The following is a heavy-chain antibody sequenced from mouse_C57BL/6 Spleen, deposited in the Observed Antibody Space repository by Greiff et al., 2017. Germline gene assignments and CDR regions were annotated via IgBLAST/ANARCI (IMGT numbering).Heavy chain of an antibody. CDR2: IDPSDSYT. CDR3: ARGRGYEGMDY. V-gene: IGHV1-59*01. CDR1: GYTFTSYW. D-gene: IGHD2-3*01. J-gene: IGHJ2*01. Sequence: QVHVKQPGAELVRPGTSVKLSCKASGYTFTSYWMHWVKQRPGQGLEWIGVIDPSDSYTNYNQKFKGKATLTVDTSSSTAYMQLSSLTSEDSAVYYCARGRGYEGMDYWGQGTTLTVSS.